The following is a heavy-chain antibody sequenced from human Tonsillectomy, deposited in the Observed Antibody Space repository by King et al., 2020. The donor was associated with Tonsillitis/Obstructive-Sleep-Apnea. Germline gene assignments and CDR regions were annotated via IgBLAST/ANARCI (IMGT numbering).Heavy chain of an antibody. CDR1: GYRFTNYW. J-gene: IGHJ3*01. Sequence: VQLVESGAEVKKPGESLRISCKGSGYRFTNYWISWVRQMPGKGLEWMGKIDPSDSYTDYSPSCQGHVTISADKAISTAYLQLSSLKASVTAMYYCARGTISLGAGFDVWGQGTMVTVSS. V-gene: IGHV5-10-1*01. CDR2: IDPSDSYT. D-gene: IGHD1-7*01. CDR3: ARGTISLGAGFDV.